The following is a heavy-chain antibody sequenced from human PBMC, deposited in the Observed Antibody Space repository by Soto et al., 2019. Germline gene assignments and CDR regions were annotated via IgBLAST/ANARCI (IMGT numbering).Heavy chain of an antibody. CDR1: GGSISSTNW. Sequence: QVQLQESGPGLVKPSGTLSLTCAVSGGSISSTNWWTWVRQSPGKGLEWIGEIYHSGRTDYNPSLQSRVTISLDKSKNQFSLNLRSVTAADTAIYYCARLDTTNLFKAVDYWGQGTLVTVSS. D-gene: IGHD5-18*01. CDR3: ARLDTTNLFKAVDY. J-gene: IGHJ4*02. V-gene: IGHV4-4*02. CDR2: IYHSGRT.